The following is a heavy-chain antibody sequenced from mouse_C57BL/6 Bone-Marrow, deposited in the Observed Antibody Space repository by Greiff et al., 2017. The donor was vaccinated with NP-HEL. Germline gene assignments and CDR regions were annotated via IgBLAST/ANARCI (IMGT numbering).Heavy chain of an antibody. V-gene: IGHV1-75*01. D-gene: IGHD2-4*01. CDR3: ARRTMITTVGYYFDY. CDR2: IFPGSGST. Sequence: QVQLKESGPELVKPGASVKISCKASGYTFTDYYINWVKQRPGQGLEWIGWIFPGSGSTYYNEKFKGKATLTVDKSSSTAYMLLSSLTSEDSAVYFCARRTMITTVGYYFDYWGQGTTLTVSS. J-gene: IGHJ2*01. CDR1: GYTFTDYY.